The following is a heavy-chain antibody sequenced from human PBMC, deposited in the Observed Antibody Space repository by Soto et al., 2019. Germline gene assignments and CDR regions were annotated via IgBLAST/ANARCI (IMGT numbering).Heavy chain of an antibody. CDR3: ARAYGGYADY. CDR2: IYYSGST. Sequence: SETLSLTCTVSGCSISSYYWSLIRQPPGKGLEWIGYIYYSGSTNYNPSLKSRVTISVDTSKNQFSLKLSSVTAADTAAYYCARAYGGYADYWGQGALVTVSS. D-gene: IGHD5-12*01. CDR1: GCSISSYY. J-gene: IGHJ4*02. V-gene: IGHV4-59*01.